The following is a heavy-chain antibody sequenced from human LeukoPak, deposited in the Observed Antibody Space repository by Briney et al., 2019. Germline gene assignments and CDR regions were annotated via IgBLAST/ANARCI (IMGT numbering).Heavy chain of an antibody. CDR1: GFTFSSYT. CDR3: ARDVDQQLARDYYYYYMDV. V-gene: IGHV3-21*01. CDR2: ISSSSSYI. J-gene: IGHJ6*03. D-gene: IGHD6-13*01. Sequence: PGGSLRLSCAASGFTFSSYTMNWVRQAPGKGLEWVPSISSSSSYIFYADSMKGRFTISRDNAKNSLYLQMNSLRAEDTAVYYCARDVDQQLARDYYYYYMDVWGKGTTVTVSS.